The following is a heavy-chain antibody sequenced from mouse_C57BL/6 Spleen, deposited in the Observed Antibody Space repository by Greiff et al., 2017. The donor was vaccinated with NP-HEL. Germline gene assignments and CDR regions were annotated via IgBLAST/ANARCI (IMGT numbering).Heavy chain of an antibody. V-gene: IGHV3-6*01. D-gene: IGHD2-4*01. CDR1: GYSITSGYY. CDR2: ISYDGSN. J-gene: IGHJ4*01. CDR3: ANMIRYAMDY. Sequence: EVKLMESGPGLVKPSQSLSLTCSVTGYSITSGYYWNWIRQFPGNKLEWMGYISYDGSNNYNPSLKNRISITRDTSKNQFFLKLNSVTTEDTATYYCANMIRYAMDYWGQGTSVTVSS.